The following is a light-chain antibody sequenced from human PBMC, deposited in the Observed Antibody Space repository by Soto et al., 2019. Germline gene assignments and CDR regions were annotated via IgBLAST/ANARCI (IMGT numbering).Light chain of an antibody. V-gene: IGLV2-23*02. CDR3: CSYAGSSTVI. CDR1: NSDVGGYNL. J-gene: IGLJ2*01. Sequence: QSALTQPASVSGSPGQSITISCTGTNSDVGGYNLVSWYQQHPGKAPKLMIYEVSKRPSGVSNRFSGSKSGNTASLTISGLQAEDEADYYCCSYAGSSTVIFGGGTQLTVL. CDR2: EVS.